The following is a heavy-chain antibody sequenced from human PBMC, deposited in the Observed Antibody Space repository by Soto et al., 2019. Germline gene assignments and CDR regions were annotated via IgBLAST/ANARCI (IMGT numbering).Heavy chain of an antibody. J-gene: IGHJ6*03. CDR2: ISGSGGST. Sequence: GRSLRLSCAASGFTFSSYAMSWVRQAPGKGLEWVSAISGSGGSTYYADSVKGRFTISRDNSKNTLYLQMNSLRAEDTAVYYCAKGFTLHYYYYYYMDVWGKGTTVTVSS. V-gene: IGHV3-23*01. CDR3: AKGFTLHYYYYYYMDV. CDR1: GFTFSSYA.